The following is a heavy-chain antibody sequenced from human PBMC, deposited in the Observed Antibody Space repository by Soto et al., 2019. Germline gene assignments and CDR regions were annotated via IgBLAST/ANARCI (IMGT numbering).Heavy chain of an antibody. Sequence: PXESLRLSCAASGFTFSDYYMSWIRQAPGKGLEWVSYISSSSSYTNYADSVKGRFTISRDNAKNSLYLQMNSLRAEDTAVYYCARDWSSIAVANDAFDIWGQGTMVTVSS. J-gene: IGHJ3*02. CDR3: ARDWSSIAVANDAFDI. CDR2: ISSSSSYT. D-gene: IGHD6-19*01. CDR1: GFTFSDYY. V-gene: IGHV3-11*06.